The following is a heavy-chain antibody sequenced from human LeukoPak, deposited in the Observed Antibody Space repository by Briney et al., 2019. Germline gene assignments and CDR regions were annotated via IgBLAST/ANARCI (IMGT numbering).Heavy chain of an antibody. D-gene: IGHD2-15*01. CDR1: GFTVSSNY. V-gene: IGHV3-53*01. CDR2: IYSGGST. CDR3: AREIYCSASSCTGGVFDI. J-gene: IGHJ3*02. Sequence: GGSLRLSCAASGFTVSSNYLSWVRQAPGKGLEWVSVIYSGGSTYYADSVKGRFTISRDNSKSTLYLQMNSLRVADTAVYYCAREIYCSASSCTGGVFDIWGQGTMVTVSS.